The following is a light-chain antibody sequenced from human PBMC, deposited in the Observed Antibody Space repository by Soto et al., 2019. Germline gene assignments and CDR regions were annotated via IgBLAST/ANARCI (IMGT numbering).Light chain of an antibody. J-gene: IGKJ1*01. Sequence: EIVLTQSPGSLSLSLGERATLSCRASQSVDSAFFAWYQQKPGQPPRLLMYGASRRATGIPDRFSGSGSGTDFTLTISRMEPEDFAVYYCQQYASSLTFGQGTKVEI. V-gene: IGKV3-20*01. CDR2: GAS. CDR3: QQYASSLT. CDR1: QSVDSAF.